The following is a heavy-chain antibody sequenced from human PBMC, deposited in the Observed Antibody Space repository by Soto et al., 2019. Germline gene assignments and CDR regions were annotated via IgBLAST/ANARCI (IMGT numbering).Heavy chain of an antibody. CDR2: ISTYSGDT. D-gene: IGHD3-16*01. Sequence: QAQLVQSGGEVKEPGASVKVSCRASGYTFTNYGIIWVRQAPGQGLEWMGWISTYSGDTDSAQNLQGRVILTTDTSTYTAYMELRRLRSDDTAVYYCARALLGGGATAWGQGTLVTVSS. J-gene: IGHJ5*02. CDR1: GYTFTNYG. V-gene: IGHV1-18*01. CDR3: ARALLGGGATA.